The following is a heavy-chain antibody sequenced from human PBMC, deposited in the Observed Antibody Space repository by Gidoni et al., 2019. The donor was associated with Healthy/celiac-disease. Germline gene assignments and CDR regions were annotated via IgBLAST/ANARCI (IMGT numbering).Heavy chain of an antibody. J-gene: IGHJ4*02. CDR3: ARGSSGYYWSY. D-gene: IGHD3-22*01. V-gene: IGHV3-48*02. CDR2: ISSSSSTI. CDR1: GFTFSSYS. Sequence: EVQLVESGGGLVQPGGSLRLSCAASGFTFSSYSMNWVRQAPGKGLEWVSYISSSSSTIYYADAVKGRFTISRDNAKNSLYLKMNSLRDEDTAVYYCARGSSGYYWSYWGQGTLVTVAS.